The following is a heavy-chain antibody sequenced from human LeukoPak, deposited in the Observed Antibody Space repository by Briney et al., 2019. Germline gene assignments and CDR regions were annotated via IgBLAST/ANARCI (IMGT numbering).Heavy chain of an antibody. CDR3: ARDPSVLLWFGETPGNPDY. CDR2: ISSSGSTI. V-gene: IGHV3-48*03. CDR1: GFTFSSYE. J-gene: IGHJ4*02. Sequence: GGSLRLSCAASGFTFSSYEMNWVRQAPGKGLEWVSYISSSGSTIYYADSVKGRFTISRDNAKNSLYLQMNSLRAEDTAVYYCARDPSVLLWFGETPGNPDYWGQGTLVTVSS. D-gene: IGHD3-10*01.